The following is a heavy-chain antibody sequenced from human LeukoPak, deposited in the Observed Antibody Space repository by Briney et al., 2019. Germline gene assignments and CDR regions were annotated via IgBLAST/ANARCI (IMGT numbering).Heavy chain of an antibody. CDR2: INSDGSST. D-gene: IGHD1-1*01. J-gene: IGHJ4*02. Sequence: GGSLRLSCAASGFTFSGYWMHWVRQAPGKGLVWVSRINSDGSSTSYADSVKGRFTISRDNAKNTLYLQMNSLRAEDTAVYYCAKDEGGHNWNDGDYFDYWGQGTLVTVSS. V-gene: IGHV3-74*01. CDR3: AKDEGGHNWNDGDYFDY. CDR1: GFTFSGYW.